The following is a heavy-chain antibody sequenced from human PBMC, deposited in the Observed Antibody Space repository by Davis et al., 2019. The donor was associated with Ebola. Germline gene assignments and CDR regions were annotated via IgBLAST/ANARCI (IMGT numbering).Heavy chain of an antibody. J-gene: IGHJ4*02. CDR2: IKQDGSEK. Sequence: GESLKISCAASGFTFSSYWMSWVRQAPGKGLEWVANIKQDGSEKYYVDSVKGRFTISRDNAKNSLYLQMNSLRAEDTAVYYCARCGGWFTPTFVDYWGQGTLVTVSS. V-gene: IGHV3-7*01. D-gene: IGHD6-19*01. CDR1: GFTFSSYW. CDR3: ARCGGWFTPTFVDY.